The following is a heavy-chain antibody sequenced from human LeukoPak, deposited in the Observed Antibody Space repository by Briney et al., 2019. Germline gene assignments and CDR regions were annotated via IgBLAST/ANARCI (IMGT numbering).Heavy chain of an antibody. J-gene: IGHJ4*02. CDR3: ARDNLWFGELPDY. CDR1: GFTFSSYS. Sequence: GGSLRLSCAASGFTFSSYSMNWVRQAPGKGLEWVSSISSSSSYIYYADSVKGRFTISRDNAKNSLYLQMNSLRAEDTAVYYCARDNLWFGELPDYWGQGTLVTVSS. CDR2: ISSSSSYI. D-gene: IGHD3-10*01. V-gene: IGHV3-21*01.